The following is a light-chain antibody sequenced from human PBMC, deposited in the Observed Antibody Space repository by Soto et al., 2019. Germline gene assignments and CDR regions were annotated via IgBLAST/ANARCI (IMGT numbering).Light chain of an antibody. CDR3: QHYNTWPWT. V-gene: IGKV3-15*01. CDR1: HSVSSS. J-gene: IGKJ1*01. Sequence: EIVMTQSPTTPSVSPGDRATLSCRASHSVSSSLAWYHQKPGQAPRLLISGASTRAAGIPARFSGSGSGTEYTLTISSLQSEDFAVYYCQHYNTWPWTFGQGTKVDIK. CDR2: GAS.